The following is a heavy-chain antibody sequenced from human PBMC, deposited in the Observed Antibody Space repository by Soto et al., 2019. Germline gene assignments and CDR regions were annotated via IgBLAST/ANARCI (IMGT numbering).Heavy chain of an antibody. J-gene: IGHJ4*02. CDR2: INPNSGGT. D-gene: IGHD1-26*01. CDR1: GYTFTGNY. V-gene: IGHV1-2*02. CDR3: ARAHFNSGFDY. Sequence: QVQLVQSGAEVKKPGASVKVSCKASGYTFTGNYMHWVRQAPGQGLEWMGWINPNSGGTDYAQKFQGRVTMTRDASISTVYIDLSSLTSDDTAVYYCARAHFNSGFDYWGQGALVPVSS.